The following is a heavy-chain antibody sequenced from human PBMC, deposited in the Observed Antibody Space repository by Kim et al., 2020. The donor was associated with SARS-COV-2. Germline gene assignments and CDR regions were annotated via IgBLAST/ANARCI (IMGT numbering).Heavy chain of an antibody. Sequence: GGSLRLSCAASGFTFSSYAMHWVRQAPGKGLEWVAVISYDGSNKYYADSVKGRFTISRDNSKNTLYLQMNSLRAEDTAVYYCARGGYYDSSGYYYEYDAFDIWGQGTMVTVSS. J-gene: IGHJ3*02. D-gene: IGHD3-22*01. CDR2: ISYDGSNK. V-gene: IGHV3-30*04. CDR3: ARGGYYDSSGYYYEYDAFDI. CDR1: GFTFSSYA.